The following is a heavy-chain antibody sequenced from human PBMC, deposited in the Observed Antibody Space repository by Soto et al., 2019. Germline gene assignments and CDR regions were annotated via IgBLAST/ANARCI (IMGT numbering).Heavy chain of an antibody. CDR2: ISHSGST. D-gene: IGHD3-3*01. CDR3: ARVCVSGGYYTAFDT. CDR1: GGSFSDYY. V-gene: IGHV4-34*01. J-gene: IGHJ5*02. Sequence: PSETLSLTCAVYGGSFSDYYWSWLRQAAGKGLDWIGEISHSGSTNYNPSLNSRVTISVVTSKNQFSLRLSSVTAADTAVYYCARVCVSGGYYTAFDTWGQGTMVTVSS.